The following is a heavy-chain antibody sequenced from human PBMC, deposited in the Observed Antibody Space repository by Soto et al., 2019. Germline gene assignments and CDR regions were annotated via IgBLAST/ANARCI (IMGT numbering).Heavy chain of an antibody. CDR2: MSYDGSNE. J-gene: IGHJ4*02. Sequence: QVQLVESGGGVVQPGRSLRLSCAASGFTFSSNAMHWVRQAPGKGLEWVAVMSYDGSNEYYADSVKGRFTISRDNSKNTLYLQMNSLRAEDTAVYYCARDSILSGTTRPPPLDYWGQATLVTVSS. CDR3: ARDSILSGTTRPPPLDY. CDR1: GFTFSSNA. D-gene: IGHD4-17*01. V-gene: IGHV3-30-3*01.